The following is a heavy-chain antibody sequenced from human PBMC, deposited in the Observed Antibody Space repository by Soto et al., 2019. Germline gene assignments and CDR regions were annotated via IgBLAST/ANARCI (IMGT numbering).Heavy chain of an antibody. D-gene: IGHD3-10*01. CDR2: INHSGST. CDR1: GGSFSGYY. CDR3: ARGRLFPNYYGSGSHSNSRIWYYYYGMDV. J-gene: IGHJ6*02. Sequence: KPSETLSLTCAVYGGSFSGYYWSWIRQPPGKGLEWVGEINHSGSTNYNPSLKSRVTISVDTSKNQFSLKLSSVTAADTAVYYCARGRLFPNYYGSGSHSNSRIWYYYYGMDVWGQGTTVTVSS. V-gene: IGHV4-34*01.